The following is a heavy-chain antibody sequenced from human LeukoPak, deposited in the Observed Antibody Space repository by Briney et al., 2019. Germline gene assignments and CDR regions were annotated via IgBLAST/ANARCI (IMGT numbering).Heavy chain of an antibody. J-gene: IGHJ4*02. V-gene: IGHV4-39*01. CDR1: GGSISSSSYY. CDR2: IYYSGST. CDR3: ARRVMRGQQLVFDY. Sequence: SETLSLTCTVSGGSISSSSYYWGWIRQPPGKGLEWIGSIYYSGSTYYNPSLKSRVTISVDTSKNQFSLKLSSVTAAGTAVYYCARRVMRGQQLVFDYWGQGTLVTVSS. D-gene: IGHD6-13*01.